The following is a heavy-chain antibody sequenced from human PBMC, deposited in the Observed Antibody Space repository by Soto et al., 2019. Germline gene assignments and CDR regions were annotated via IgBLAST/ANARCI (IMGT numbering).Heavy chain of an antibody. Sequence: EVQLVESGGGLAQPGGSLRLSCATSGFTFSDHHMDWVRQAPGKGLECVARSLNKALGYTAEYAASVEGRFTISRDVLRNSLSLQMNSLQAEDTAVYYCGRDSMRWSFDNWGQGILVTVSS. CDR3: GRDSMRWSFDN. CDR2: SLNKALGYTA. D-gene: IGHD2-15*01. CDR1: GFTFSDHH. V-gene: IGHV3-72*01. J-gene: IGHJ4*02.